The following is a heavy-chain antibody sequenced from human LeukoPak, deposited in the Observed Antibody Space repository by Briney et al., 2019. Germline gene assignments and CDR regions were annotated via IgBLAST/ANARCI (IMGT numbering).Heavy chain of an antibody. D-gene: IGHD3-10*01. V-gene: IGHV4-30-4*01. Sequence: SETLSLTCTVSGGSISSGDYYWSWIRQPPGKGLEWIGYIYYSGSTYYNPSLKSRVTISVDTSKNQFSLKLSSVTAADTAVYYCARKVLVLHYGSGSAWFDPWSQGTLVTVSS. CDR1: GGSISSGDYY. J-gene: IGHJ5*02. CDR2: IYYSGST. CDR3: ARKVLVLHYGSGSAWFDP.